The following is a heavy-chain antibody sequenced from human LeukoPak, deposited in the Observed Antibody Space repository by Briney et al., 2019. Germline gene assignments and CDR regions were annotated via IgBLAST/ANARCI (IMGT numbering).Heavy chain of an antibody. J-gene: IGHJ5*02. CDR1: GYTFTSYG. CDR3: ARDTPLFGVVISWFDP. D-gene: IGHD3-3*01. CDR2: IIPILGIA. V-gene: IGHV1-69*04. Sequence: SVKVSCKASGYTFTSYGISWVRQAPGQGLEWMGRIIPILGIANYAQKFQGRVTITADKSTSTAYMELSSLRSEDTAVYHCARDTPLFGVVISWFDPWGQGTLVTVSS.